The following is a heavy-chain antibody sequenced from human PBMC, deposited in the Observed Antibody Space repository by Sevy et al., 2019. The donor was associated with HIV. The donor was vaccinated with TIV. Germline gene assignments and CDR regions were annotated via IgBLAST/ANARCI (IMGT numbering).Heavy chain of an antibody. CDR2: IYPGDSDT. J-gene: IGHJ4*02. Sequence: GESLKISCKGSGYSFTSYWIGWVRQMPGKGLEWMGIIYPGDSDTRYSPSFQGQVTISADKSISTAYLQWSSLKASDIAMYYCARRFYGAKGLYYFDYWGQGTLVTVSS. CDR3: ARRFYGAKGLYYFDY. V-gene: IGHV5-51*01. D-gene: IGHD4-17*01. CDR1: GYSFTSYW.